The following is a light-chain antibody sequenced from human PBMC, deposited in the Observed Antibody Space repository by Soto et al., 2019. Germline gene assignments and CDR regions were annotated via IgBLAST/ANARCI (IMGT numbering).Light chain of an antibody. J-gene: IGKJ1*01. CDR2: DAS. Sequence: EIVVTQSPAILSVSPGESATLSCRASQIINSNLAWYQHRPGQAPRLLIYDASTRATGIPVRFSGSGSVTEFALTISSLQSEDFAVYYCQQYSDWKTFGQGTKVDIK. CDR1: QIINSN. V-gene: IGKV3-15*01. CDR3: QQYSDWKT.